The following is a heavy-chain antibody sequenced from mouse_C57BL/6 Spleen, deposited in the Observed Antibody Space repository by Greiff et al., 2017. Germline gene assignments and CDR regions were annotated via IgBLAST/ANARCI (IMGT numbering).Heavy chain of an antibody. D-gene: IGHD2-2*01. CDR1: GFSFTSYG. V-gene: IGHV2-5*01. Sequence: VKLMESGPGLVQPSQSLSITCTVSGFSFTSYGVHWVRQSPGKGLEWLGVIWRGGSTDYNAAFMSRLSITKDNSKSQVFFKMNSLQADDTAIYYCAARSTMVTHYAMDYWGQGTSVTVSS. J-gene: IGHJ4*01. CDR3: AARSTMVTHYAMDY. CDR2: IWRGGST.